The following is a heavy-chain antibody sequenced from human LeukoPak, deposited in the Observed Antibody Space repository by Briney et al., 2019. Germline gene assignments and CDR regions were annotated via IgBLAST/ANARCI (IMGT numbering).Heavy chain of an antibody. CDR1: GFTFDNHN. J-gene: IGHJ4*02. CDR3: ARSAGGNYFDY. Sequence: GGSLRLSCAASGFTFDNHNMNWVRHAPGEGLEWVSSLISGTNYIFEAASEKRRLTHTKDTALNSLSLQMSSLRADDTAVYYCARSAGGNYFDYWHQGTLVRVSS. D-gene: IGHD6-13*01. CDR2: LISGTNYI. V-gene: IGHV3-21*01.